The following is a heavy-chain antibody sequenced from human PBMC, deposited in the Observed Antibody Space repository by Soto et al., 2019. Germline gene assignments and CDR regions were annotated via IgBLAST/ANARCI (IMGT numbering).Heavy chain of an antibody. D-gene: IGHD3-10*01. CDR3: ARDPLLWFGELLYGYYYYYGMDV. Sequence: ASVKVSCKASGYTFTSYGISWVRQAPGQGLEWMGWISAYNGNTNYAQKLQGRVTMTTDTSTSTAYMELRSLRSDDTAVYYCARDPLLWFGELLYGYYYYYGMDVWGQGTTVTVSS. CDR1: GYTFTSYG. V-gene: IGHV1-18*01. CDR2: ISAYNGNT. J-gene: IGHJ6*02.